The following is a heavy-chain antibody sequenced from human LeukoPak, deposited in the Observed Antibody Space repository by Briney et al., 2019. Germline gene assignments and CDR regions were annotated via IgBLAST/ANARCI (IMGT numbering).Heavy chain of an antibody. J-gene: IGHJ5*02. V-gene: IGHV3-30*02. Sequence: GGSLRLSCAASGFTFSSYGMHWVRQAPGKGLEWVAFIRYDGSNKYYADSVKGRFTISRDNSKNTLYLQMNSLRAEDTAVYYCAKDPGVVVTAKGNWFDPWGQGTLVTVSS. D-gene: IGHD2-21*02. CDR2: IRYDGSNK. CDR3: AKDPGVVVTAKGNWFDP. CDR1: GFTFSSYG.